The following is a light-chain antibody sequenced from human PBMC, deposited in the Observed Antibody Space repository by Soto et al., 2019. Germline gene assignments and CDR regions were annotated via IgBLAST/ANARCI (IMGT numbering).Light chain of an antibody. V-gene: IGLV2-8*01. J-gene: IGLJ1*01. CDR1: NGDVGGYNY. Sequence: QSVLTHAPCASGSPGQSVTISCAGTNGDVGGYNYVSWYQQNPGKAPKLMIYEVSKRPSGVPDRFSGSKSGNTASLTVSGLQAEDEGEYSCSLYACSHKGQVFGTGTKLT. CDR2: EVS. CDR3: SLYACSHKGQV.